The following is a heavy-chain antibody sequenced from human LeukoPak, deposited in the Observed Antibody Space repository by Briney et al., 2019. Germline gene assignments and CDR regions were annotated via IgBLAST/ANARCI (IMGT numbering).Heavy chain of an antibody. J-gene: IGHJ3*02. CDR1: GGSISSYY. V-gene: IGHV4-59*01. D-gene: IGHD5-18*01. CDR3: ARGQPVGIQLWLYGAFDI. Sequence: SETLSLTCTVSGGSISSYYWSWIRQPPGKGLEWIGYIYYSGSTNYNPSLKSRVTISVDTSKNQFSLKLSSVTAADTAVYYCARGQPVGIQLWLYGAFDIWGQGTMVTVSS. CDR2: IYYSGST.